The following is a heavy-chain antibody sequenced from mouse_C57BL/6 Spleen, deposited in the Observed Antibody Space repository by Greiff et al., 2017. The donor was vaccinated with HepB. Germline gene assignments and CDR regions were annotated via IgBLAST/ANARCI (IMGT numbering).Heavy chain of an antibody. Sequence: QVQLQQSGAELVRPGTSVKVSCKASGYAFTNYLIEWVKQRPGQGLEWIGVINPGSGGTNYNEKFKGKATLTADKSSSTAYMQLSSLTSEDSAVYFCARSTIYYYGSSYFDYWGQGTTLTVSS. V-gene: IGHV1-54*01. J-gene: IGHJ2*01. CDR2: INPGSGGT. CDR3: ARSTIYYYGSSYFDY. CDR1: GYAFTNYL. D-gene: IGHD1-1*01.